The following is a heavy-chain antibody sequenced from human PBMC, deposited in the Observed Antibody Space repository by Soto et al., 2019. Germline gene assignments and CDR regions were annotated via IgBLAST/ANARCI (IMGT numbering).Heavy chain of an antibody. Sequence: LRLSCAASGFIFSDHYMDWVRQAPWKGLEWVGRTRNKANSYTTEYAASVKGRFTISRDDSRNSLYLQMNSLKIEDTAMYYCARELMTTVTYFDYWGQGTLVTVSS. CDR2: TRNKANSYTT. V-gene: IGHV3-72*01. D-gene: IGHD4-17*01. CDR3: ARELMTTVTYFDY. CDR1: GFIFSDHY. J-gene: IGHJ4*02.